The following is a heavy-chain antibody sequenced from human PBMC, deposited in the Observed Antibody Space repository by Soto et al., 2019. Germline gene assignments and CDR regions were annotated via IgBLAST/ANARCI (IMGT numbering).Heavy chain of an antibody. D-gene: IGHD3-9*01. CDR3: ARSPYTTGYHYGMDA. V-gene: IGHV3-33*01. J-gene: IGHJ6*02. CDR1: GFSFSLYG. Sequence: GGSLRLSCAASGFSFSLYGMHWVRQPPGKGLEWVAVIWYDGSKRYYADSVQGRFTISRDNSRSTLYLEMNSLRAEDTALYYCARSPYTTGYHYGMDAWGQGTTVTVSS. CDR2: IWYDGSKR.